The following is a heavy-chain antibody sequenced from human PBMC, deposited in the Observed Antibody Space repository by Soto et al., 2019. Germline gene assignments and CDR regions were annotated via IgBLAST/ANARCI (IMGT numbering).Heavy chain of an antibody. Sequence: SETLSLTCAVYGGSFSGYYWTWIRQPPGTGPEWIEEINHSGSTNYNPSLKSRVTISVDTSKNQFSLKLTSVTAADTAVYYCASHNGPLYVGYYYDMDVWGQGTTVT. V-gene: IGHV4-34*01. CDR1: GGSFSGYY. CDR3: ASHNGPLYVGYYYDMDV. CDR2: INHSGST. J-gene: IGHJ6*02. D-gene: IGHD3-16*01.